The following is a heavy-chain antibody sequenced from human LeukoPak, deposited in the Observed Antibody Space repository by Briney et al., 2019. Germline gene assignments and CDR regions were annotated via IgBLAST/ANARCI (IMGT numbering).Heavy chain of an antibody. V-gene: IGHV3-7*01. Sequence: PGGSLRLSCAASGFTFSSHWMSWVRQAPGKGLEWVANINQDVSEKYYVDSVKGRFTISRDNAKNSLYLQMNSLRAEDTAVYYRARVGLSANWFDPWGQGTLVTVSS. CDR1: GFTFSSHW. CDR2: INQDVSEK. D-gene: IGHD3/OR15-3a*01. CDR3: ARVGLSANWFDP. J-gene: IGHJ5*02.